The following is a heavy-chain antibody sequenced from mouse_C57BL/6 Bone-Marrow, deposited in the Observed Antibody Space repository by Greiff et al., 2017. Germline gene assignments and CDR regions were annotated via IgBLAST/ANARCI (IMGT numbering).Heavy chain of an antibody. V-gene: IGHV1-81*01. CDR3: ARYDYYSMDY. Sequence: QVQLQQSGAELARPGASVKLSCKASGYTFTSYGISWVKQRTGQGLEWIGEINPRSGNTYYNEKFKGTATITAEKSSIQVYMDLRSLPSEDSAVYFCARYDYYSMDYWGQGTSVTVSS. CDR1: GYTFTSYG. J-gene: IGHJ4*01. CDR2: INPRSGNT.